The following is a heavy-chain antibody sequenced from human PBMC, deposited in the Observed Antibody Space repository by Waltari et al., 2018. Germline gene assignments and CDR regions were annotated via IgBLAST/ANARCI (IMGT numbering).Heavy chain of an antibody. CDR2: IYSGGST. J-gene: IGHJ2*01. CDR3: ARDRDYYTNWYFDL. V-gene: IGHV3-53*01. Sequence: EVQLVESGGGLIQPGGSLRLSCAASGFTVSSNYMSWVRQAPGKGLEWVSVIYSGGSTYYADSVKGRFTISRDNSKNTLYLQMNSLRAEDTAVYYCARDRDYYTNWYFDLWGRGTLVTVSS. CDR1: GFTVSSNY. D-gene: IGHD3-10*01.